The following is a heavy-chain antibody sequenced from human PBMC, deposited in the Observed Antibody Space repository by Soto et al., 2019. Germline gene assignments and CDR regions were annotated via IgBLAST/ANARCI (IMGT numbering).Heavy chain of an antibody. V-gene: IGHV1-69*04. CDR2: IIPILGIA. J-gene: IGHJ6*03. Sequence: GASVKVSCKASGGTFSSYTISWVRQAPGQGLEWMGRIIPILGIANYAQKFQGRVTITADKSTSTAYMELSSLRSEDTAVYYCARETQGEYQLLFEGLDYCYYYMDIWGKGTTVTVSS. CDR1: GGTFSSYT. CDR3: ARETQGEYQLLFEGLDYCYYYMDI. D-gene: IGHD2-2*01.